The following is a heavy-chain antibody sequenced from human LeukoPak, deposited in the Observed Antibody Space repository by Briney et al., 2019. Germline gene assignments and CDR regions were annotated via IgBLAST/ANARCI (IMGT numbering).Heavy chain of an antibody. J-gene: IGHJ4*02. CDR3: ARVGRVAAALFDY. V-gene: IGHV4-39*07. Sequence: SSETLSLTCTVSGGSISSSSYYWGWIRQPPGKGLEWIGSIYYSGSTYYSPSLKSRVTISVDTSKNQFSLKLSSVTAADTAVYYCARVGRVAAALFDYWGQGTLVTVSS. D-gene: IGHD6-13*01. CDR1: GGSISSSSYY. CDR2: IYYSGST.